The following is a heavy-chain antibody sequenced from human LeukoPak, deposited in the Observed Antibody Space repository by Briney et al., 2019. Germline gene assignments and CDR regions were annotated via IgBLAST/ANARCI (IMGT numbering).Heavy chain of an antibody. CDR3: ARAAPQYSSSWYQPEY. Sequence: SETLSLTCAVYGGSFSGYYWSWIRQPPGKGLEWIGEINHSGSTNYNPSLKSRVTISVDTSKNQFSLKLSSVTAADTAVYYCARAAPQYSSSWYQPEYWGQGTLVTVSS. V-gene: IGHV4-34*01. J-gene: IGHJ4*02. D-gene: IGHD6-13*01. CDR2: INHSGST. CDR1: GGSFSGYY.